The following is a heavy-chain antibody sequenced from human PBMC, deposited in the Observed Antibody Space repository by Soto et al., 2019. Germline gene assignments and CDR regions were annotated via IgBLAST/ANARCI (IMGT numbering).Heavy chain of an antibody. CDR1: GFTFSSYA. CDR3: ASDYYGMDV. Sequence: EQLLESGGGLVQPGGSLRLSCAASGFTFSSYAMNWVRQAPGKGLEWVSAVSGSGGSSNYADSVKGRFTISRDNSKNTLSLQMNSLRADDTAVYYCASDYYGMDVWGQGTTVTVSS. CDR2: VSGSGGSS. J-gene: IGHJ6*02. D-gene: IGHD6-25*01. V-gene: IGHV3-23*01.